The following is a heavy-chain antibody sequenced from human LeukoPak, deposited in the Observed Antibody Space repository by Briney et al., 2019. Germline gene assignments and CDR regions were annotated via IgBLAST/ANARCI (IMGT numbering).Heavy chain of an antibody. CDR2: MNPNSGYT. V-gene: IGHV1-8*03. D-gene: IGHD6-19*01. CDR3: VRVAGSIDY. J-gene: IGHJ4*02. CDR1: GYTFTTYD. Sequence: ASVKVSCKASGYTFTTYDINWVRQATGQGLEWMGWMNPNSGYTGYAQKFQGRVTITRDTSISTAYMELSSLRSEDTAVYYCVRVAGSIDYWGQGTLVTVSS.